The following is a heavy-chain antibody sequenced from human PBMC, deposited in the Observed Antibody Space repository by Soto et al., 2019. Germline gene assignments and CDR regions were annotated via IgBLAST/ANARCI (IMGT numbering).Heavy chain of an antibody. CDR3: ARVSSAIVVVPDYCIDV. CDR1: GYTFISHG. J-gene: IGHJ6*02. V-gene: IGHV1-18*04. D-gene: IGHD2-15*01. Sequence: QVQLVKSGVEVKKPGDSVKFSCKASGYTFISHGISWGRQAPGRGLEWMGWISGKNGNTNYAQKLKGRVTLTTDTSTSTAYMELRSLRSDDTAVYYCARVSSAIVVVPDYCIDVWGQGTTVTVSS. CDR2: ISGKNGNT.